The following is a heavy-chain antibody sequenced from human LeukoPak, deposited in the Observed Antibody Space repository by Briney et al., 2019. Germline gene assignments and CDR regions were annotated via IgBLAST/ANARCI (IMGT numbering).Heavy chain of an antibody. CDR1: GFTDNTNH. CDR2: INNGDTT. D-gene: IGHD6-19*01. V-gene: IGHV3-66*01. J-gene: IGHJ3*02. Sequence: GGSLRLSCAASGFTDNTNHMSWVRQAPGKGLEWVSIINNGDTTYYADSVKGRFTISRDDSKNTLYLQVNSLRVEDTAVYYCARSVTGQRAFDIWGQGTMVTVSS. CDR3: ARSVTGQRAFDI.